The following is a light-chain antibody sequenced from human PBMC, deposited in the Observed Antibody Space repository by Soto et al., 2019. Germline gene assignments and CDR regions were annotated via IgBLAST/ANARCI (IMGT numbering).Light chain of an antibody. V-gene: IGKV3-20*01. Sequence: VLTQSPGTLSLSTGERATLSCRASQSVSSTYLAWYQHKPGQAPRLLIYGASTRATGIPDRFSGSGSGTDFSLTISRLESEDFAVYYCQQYGGSPPITFGQGTRLEIK. CDR1: QSVSSTY. J-gene: IGKJ5*01. CDR2: GAS. CDR3: QQYGGSPPIT.